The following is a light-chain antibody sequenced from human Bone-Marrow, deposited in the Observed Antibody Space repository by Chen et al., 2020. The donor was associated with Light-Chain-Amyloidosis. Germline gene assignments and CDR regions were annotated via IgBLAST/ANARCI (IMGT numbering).Light chain of an antibody. V-gene: IGLV2-23*02. J-gene: IGLJ2*01. CDR2: GVS. CDR1: SSDVGGYNL. CDR3: CSYAGSSSYLV. Sequence: QSALTQPASVSGSPGQAITISCSGTSSDVGGYNLVSWYQQHPGKAPKLMIYGVSKRPSGVSKRFSGSKSGNTASLTISGLQADDEADYYCCSYAGSSSYLVFGGGTKLTVL.